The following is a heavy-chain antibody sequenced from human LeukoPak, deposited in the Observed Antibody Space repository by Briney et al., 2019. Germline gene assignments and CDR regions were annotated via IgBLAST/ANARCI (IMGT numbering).Heavy chain of an antibody. CDR1: GGSISSSSYY. V-gene: IGHV4-39*01. CDR3: ARRTLGFDY. J-gene: IGHJ4*02. Sequence: SETLSLTCTVSGGSISSSSYYWGWIRQPPGKGLEWIGSIYYSGSTYYNLSLKSRVTISVDTSKNQFSLKLSSVTAADTAVYYCARRTLGFDYWGQGTLVTVSS. CDR2: IYYSGST. D-gene: IGHD1-14*01.